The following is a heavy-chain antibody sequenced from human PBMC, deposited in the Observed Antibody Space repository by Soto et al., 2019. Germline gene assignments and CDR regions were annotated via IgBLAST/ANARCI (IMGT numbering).Heavy chain of an antibody. J-gene: IGHJ6*02. V-gene: IGHV1-18*01. Sequence: GTLVKGSCKASGYTFTSDGISWVRQAPGQGLEWMGWISAYNGNTNYAQKLQGRVTMTTDTSTSTAYMELRSLRSDDTAVYYCARGVYYYYGMDVWGQGTTVTVSS. CDR3: ARGVYYYYGMDV. CDR2: ISAYNGNT. CDR1: GYTFTSDG.